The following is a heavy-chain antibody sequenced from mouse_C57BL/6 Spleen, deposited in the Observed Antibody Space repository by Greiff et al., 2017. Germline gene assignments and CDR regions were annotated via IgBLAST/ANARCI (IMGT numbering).Heavy chain of an antibody. CDR1: GFNIKDYY. D-gene: IGHD2-5*01. J-gene: IGHJ4*01. CDR3: TSYYSNYERLEVYY. V-gene: IGHV14-1*01. CDR2: IDPEDGDT. Sequence: VQLQQSGAELVRPGASVKLSCTASGFNIKDYYMHWVKQRPEQGLEWIGRIDPEDGDTEYAPKFQGKATMTADTSSNTAYLQLSSLTSEDTAVYYCTSYYSNYERLEVYYWGQGTSVTVSS.